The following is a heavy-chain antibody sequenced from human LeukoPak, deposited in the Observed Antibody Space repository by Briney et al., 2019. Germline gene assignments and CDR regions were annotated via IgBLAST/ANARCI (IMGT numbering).Heavy chain of an antibody. Sequence: GGSLRLSCTASGFTFSTYWMSWVRQTPEKGLEWVANIKEDGSEEVYVDSVKGRFTISRDNAKNSLYLQMNSLRAEDTAVYYCARNIRTGLRFLEWLNWFDPWGQGTLVTVSS. CDR1: GFTFSTYW. D-gene: IGHD3-3*01. CDR2: IKEDGSEE. CDR3: ARNIRTGLRFLEWLNWFDP. J-gene: IGHJ5*02. V-gene: IGHV3-7*05.